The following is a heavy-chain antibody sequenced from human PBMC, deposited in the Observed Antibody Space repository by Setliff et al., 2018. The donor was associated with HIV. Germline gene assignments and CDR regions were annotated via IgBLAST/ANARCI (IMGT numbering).Heavy chain of an antibody. CDR1: GGPFSGYY. CDR3: VRDDYGYNGKGFDY. V-gene: IGHV4-34*01. J-gene: IGHJ4*02. D-gene: IGHD4-17*01. Sequence: TLSLTCAVYGGPFSGYYWSWIRQPPGEGLEWIGEINHSGSTKYSPSLKSRVTISIDTSNNQISLRLSSVTAADTAMYYCVRDDYGYNGKGFDYWGPGTLVTVSS. CDR2: INHSGST.